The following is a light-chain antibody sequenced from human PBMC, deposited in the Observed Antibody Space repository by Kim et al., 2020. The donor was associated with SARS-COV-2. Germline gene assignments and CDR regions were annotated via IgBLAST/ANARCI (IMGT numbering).Light chain of an antibody. J-gene: IGLJ2*01. CDR2: SNN. Sequence: QRVTMSCSGSSSNIESNTVNWYQQLPGTAPKLLISSNNQRPSGVPDRFSGSRSGTSASLAISGLQSEDEADYYCAAWDDSLNGVVFGGGTQLTVL. V-gene: IGLV1-44*01. CDR3: AAWDDSLNGVV. CDR1: SSNIESNT.